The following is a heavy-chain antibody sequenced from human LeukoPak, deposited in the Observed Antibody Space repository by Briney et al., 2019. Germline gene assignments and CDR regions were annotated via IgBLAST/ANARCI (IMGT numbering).Heavy chain of an antibody. Sequence: GGSLRLSCAASGFTFSSYAMSWVRQAPGKGLEWVSAISGSGGSTYYADSVKGRFTISRDNSKNTLYLQMNSLRPEDTAVYYCPKPGEQQLVLSYFDYWGQGTLVTVS. J-gene: IGHJ4*02. CDR3: PKPGEQQLVLSYFDY. V-gene: IGHV3-23*01. CDR1: GFTFSSYA. D-gene: IGHD6-13*01. CDR2: ISGSGGST.